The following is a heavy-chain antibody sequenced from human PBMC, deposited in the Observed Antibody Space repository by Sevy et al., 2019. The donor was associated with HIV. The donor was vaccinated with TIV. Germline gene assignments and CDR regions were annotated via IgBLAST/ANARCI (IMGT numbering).Heavy chain of an antibody. V-gene: IGHV3-9*01. J-gene: IGHJ6*02. Sequence: SLRLSCAASGFTFDDYAMHWVRQAPGKGLEWVSGISWNSGSIGYADSVKGRFTISRDNAKNSLYLQMNSLRAEDTALYYCAKELAVANYYGMDVWGQGTTVTVSS. D-gene: IGHD6-19*01. CDR3: AKELAVANYYGMDV. CDR2: ISWNSGSI. CDR1: GFTFDDYA.